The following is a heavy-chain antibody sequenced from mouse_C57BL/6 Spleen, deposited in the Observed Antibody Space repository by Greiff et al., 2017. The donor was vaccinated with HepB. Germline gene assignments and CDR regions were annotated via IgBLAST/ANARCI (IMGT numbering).Heavy chain of an antibody. CDR1: GYTFTDYN. V-gene: IGHV1-22*01. D-gene: IGHD1-1*01. Sequence: DVQLQESGPELVKPGASVKMSCKASGYTFTDYNMHWVKQSHGKSLEWIGYINPNNGGTSYNQKFKGKATLTVNKSSSTAYMELRSLTSEDSAVYYCARGGGSSPWFAYWGQGTLVTVSA. J-gene: IGHJ3*01. CDR3: ARGGGSSPWFAY. CDR2: INPNNGGT.